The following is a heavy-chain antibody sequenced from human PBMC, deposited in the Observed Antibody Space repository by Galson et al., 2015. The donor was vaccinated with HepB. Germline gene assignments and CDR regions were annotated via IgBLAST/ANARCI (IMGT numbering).Heavy chain of an antibody. CDR1: GYSFTSYW. V-gene: IGHV5-51*01. J-gene: IGHJ3*02. CDR3: ARLTQPPDYGDYLGAFDI. Sequence: QSGAEVKKPGESLKISCKGSGYSFTSYWIGWVRQMPGKGLEWMGIIYPGDSDTRYSPSFQGQVSISADKSISTAYLQWSSLKASDTAMYYCARLTQPPDYGDYLGAFDIWGQGTMVTVSS. CDR2: IYPGDSDT. D-gene: IGHD4-17*01.